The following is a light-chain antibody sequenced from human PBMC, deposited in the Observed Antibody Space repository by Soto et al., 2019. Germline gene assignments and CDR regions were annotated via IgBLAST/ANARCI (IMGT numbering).Light chain of an antibody. CDR1: QSVSSS. CDR2: DAS. V-gene: IGKV3-11*01. J-gene: IGKJ3*01. CDR3: QQRSNWPPEVT. Sequence: IVLTQSPDTLSLSPGERATLSCRASQSVSSSLAWYQQKPGQAPRLLIYDASNRATGIPARFSGSGSGTDVPLTISSLAHEDFSVYYCQQRSNWPPEVTFGPGTKVDIK.